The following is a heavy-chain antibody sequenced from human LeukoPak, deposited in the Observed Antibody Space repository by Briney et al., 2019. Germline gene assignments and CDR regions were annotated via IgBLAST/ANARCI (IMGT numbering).Heavy chain of an antibody. J-gene: IGHJ4*02. CDR2: INPNSGGT. Sequence: ASVKVSCKASGYTFTGYYMHWVRQAPGQGLEWMGWINPNSGGTNYAQKFQSGVTMTRDTSISTAYMELSRLRSDDTAIYYRAREGGGDGGSYQQPDFDYWGQGTLVTVSS. CDR1: GYTFTGYY. D-gene: IGHD1-26*01. V-gene: IGHV1-2*02. CDR3: AREGGGDGGSYQQPDFDY.